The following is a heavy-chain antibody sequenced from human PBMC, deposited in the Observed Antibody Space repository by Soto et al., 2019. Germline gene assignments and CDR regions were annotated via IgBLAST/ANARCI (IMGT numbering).Heavy chain of an antibody. V-gene: IGHV4-61*01. CDR3: ARFADDTVTTLGIDY. CDR1: GGSVSSGSYY. J-gene: IGHJ4*02. CDR2: IYYSGST. Sequence: SETLSLTCTVSGGSVSSGSYYWSWIRQPPGKGLEWIGYIYYSGSTNYNPSLKSRVTISVDTSKNQFSLKLSSVTAADTAVYYCARFADDTVTTLGIDYWGQGTLVTVSS. D-gene: IGHD4-17*01.